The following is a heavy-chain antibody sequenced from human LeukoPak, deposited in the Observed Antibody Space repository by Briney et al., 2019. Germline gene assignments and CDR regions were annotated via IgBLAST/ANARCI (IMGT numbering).Heavy chain of an antibody. CDR1: GGSISSHY. D-gene: IGHD3-22*01. CDR3: ARDSHYDSSDPGWFDP. V-gene: IGHV4-59*11. Sequence: SETLSLTCTVSGGSISSHYWSWIRQPPGKGLEWIGYIYYSGSTNYNPSLKSRVTISVDTSKNQFSLKLSSVTAADTAVYYCARDSHYDSSDPGWFDPWGQGTLVTVSS. J-gene: IGHJ5*02. CDR2: IYYSGST.